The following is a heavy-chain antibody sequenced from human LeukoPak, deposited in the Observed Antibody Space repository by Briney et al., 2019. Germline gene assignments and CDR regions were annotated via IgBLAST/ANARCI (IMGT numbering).Heavy chain of an antibody. D-gene: IGHD3-16*01. CDR3: ARGPLGGEIGFQH. CDR2: IYTSGST. J-gene: IGHJ1*01. Sequence: SETLSLTCTVSGGSICNYYWSWIRQPAGKGLEWIGRIYTSGSTSYNPSLKSRVTISVDTSKNQFSLKLSSVTAADTAVYYCARGPLGGEIGFQHWGQGTLVTVSS. CDR1: GGSICNYY. V-gene: IGHV4-4*07.